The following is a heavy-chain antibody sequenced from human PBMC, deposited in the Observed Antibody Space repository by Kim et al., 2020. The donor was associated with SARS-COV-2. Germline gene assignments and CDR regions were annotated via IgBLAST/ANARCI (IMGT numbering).Heavy chain of an antibody. CDR1: GMTFNDYY. CDR2: IAGDGTIT. Sequence: GGSLRLSCAASGMTFNDYYMNWIRQAPGEGLEWLSNIAGDGTITHYAGSVKGRFTISRDNAKNSVYLQMNSLSAEDTAVYYCARGGEFDNWGQRTLVTVS. CDR3: ARGGEFDN. D-gene: IGHD3-16*01. J-gene: IGHJ4*02. V-gene: IGHV3-11*01.